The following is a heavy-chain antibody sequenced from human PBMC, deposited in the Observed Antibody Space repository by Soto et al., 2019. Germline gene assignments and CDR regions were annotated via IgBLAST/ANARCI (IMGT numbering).Heavy chain of an antibody. V-gene: IGHV4-30-2*01. Sequence: QLQLQESGSGLVKPSQTLSLTCAVYGGSISSGGYSWSWIRQPPGKGLEWNRYIYHSGSTYYNPSLKSRVTISVDRSKNQFSLKLSSVTAADTAVYYCASTDYYDSSGYSYWGQGALVTVSS. J-gene: IGHJ4*02. CDR3: ASTDYYDSSGYSY. CDR1: GGSISSGGYS. D-gene: IGHD3-22*01. CDR2: IYHSGST.